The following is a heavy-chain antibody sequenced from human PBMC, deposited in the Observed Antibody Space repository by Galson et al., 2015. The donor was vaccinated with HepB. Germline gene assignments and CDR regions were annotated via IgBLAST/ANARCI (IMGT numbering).Heavy chain of an antibody. CDR3: TLRDYGGNSSKIDY. CDR1: GFTFSGSA. Sequence: SLRLSCAASGFTFSGSAMHWVRQASGKGLEWVGRIRSKANSYATAYAASVKGRFTISRDDSKNTAYLQMNSLKTEDTAVYYCTLRDYGGNSSKIDYWGQGTLVTVSS. V-gene: IGHV3-73*01. CDR2: IRSKANSYAT. J-gene: IGHJ4*02. D-gene: IGHD4-23*01.